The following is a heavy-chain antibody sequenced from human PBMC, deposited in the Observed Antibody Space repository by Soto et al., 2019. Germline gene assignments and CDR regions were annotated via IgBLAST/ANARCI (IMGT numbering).Heavy chain of an antibody. Sequence: EXLKISCQGSGYXFSSYWFAWVRHMPGKGREWMGIIYPGDSDTRYSPSFQVQVTISVDKSITTSYLQWSSLKASETAMYYCARGYCTATICAPWFDPWGQGTLLTVS. J-gene: IGHJ5*02. CDR2: IYPGDSDT. CDR1: GYXFSSYW. CDR3: ARGYCTATICAPWFDP. D-gene: IGHD2-8*02. V-gene: IGHV5-51*01.